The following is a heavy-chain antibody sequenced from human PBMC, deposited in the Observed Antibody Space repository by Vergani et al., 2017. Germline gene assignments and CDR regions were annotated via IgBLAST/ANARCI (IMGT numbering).Heavy chain of an antibody. D-gene: IGHD3-10*01. V-gene: IGHV3-23*04. CDR3: TKDVGVIMFDY. Sequence: EVQLVQSGGGVARPGGSLRLSCTTSGFTFGDYAMAWVRQAPGKGLEWVSTISLTGQNTHYADSVRGRFTISRDNSKNTLYLQMNSLTVDDTAFYYCTKDVGVIMFDYWGPGTLVTVSS. J-gene: IGHJ4*02. CDR2: ISLTGQNT. CDR1: GFTFGDYA.